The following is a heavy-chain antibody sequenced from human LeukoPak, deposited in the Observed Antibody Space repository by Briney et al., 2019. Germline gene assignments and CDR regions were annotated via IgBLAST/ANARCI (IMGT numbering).Heavy chain of an antibody. Sequence: ASVKVSCKASGYTFTGYGISWVRQAPGQGLEWMGWISAYNGNTNYAQKLQGRVTMTTDTSTSTAYMELRSLRSDDTAVYYCARESVVEYYFDYWGQGTLVTVSS. D-gene: IGHD2-15*01. CDR1: GYTFTGYG. CDR2: ISAYNGNT. V-gene: IGHV1-18*04. J-gene: IGHJ4*02. CDR3: ARESVVEYYFDY.